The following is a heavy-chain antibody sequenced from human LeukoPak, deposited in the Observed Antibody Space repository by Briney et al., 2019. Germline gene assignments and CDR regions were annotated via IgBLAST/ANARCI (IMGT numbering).Heavy chain of an antibody. CDR2: ISAYNGNT. V-gene: IGHV1-18*01. D-gene: IGHD3-3*01. Sequence: SVKVSCKASGYTFTSYGISWVRQAPGQGLEWMGWISAYNGNTNYAQKLQGRVTMTTDTSTSTAYMELRSLRSDDTAVYYCARDGVLEWLLSNNWFDPWGQGTLVTVSS. CDR3: ARDGVLEWLLSNNWFDP. CDR1: GYTFTSYG. J-gene: IGHJ5*02.